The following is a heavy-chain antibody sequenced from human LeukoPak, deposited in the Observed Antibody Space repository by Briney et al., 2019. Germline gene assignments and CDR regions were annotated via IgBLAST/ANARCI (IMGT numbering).Heavy chain of an antibody. CDR1: GESFSGYY. CDR3: ARIQLRGRSDY. J-gene: IGHJ4*02. D-gene: IGHD5-12*01. Sequence: PSETLSLTCAVYGESFSGYYWSWIRQPPGKGLEWIGEINHSGSTNYNPSLKSRVTISVDTSKNQFSLKLSSVTAADTAVYYCARIQLRGRSDYWGQGTLVTVSS. CDR2: INHSGST. V-gene: IGHV4-34*01.